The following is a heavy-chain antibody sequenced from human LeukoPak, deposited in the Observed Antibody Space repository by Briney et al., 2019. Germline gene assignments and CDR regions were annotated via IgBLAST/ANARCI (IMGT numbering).Heavy chain of an antibody. CDR3: TRNSVF. CDR1: GFAFSTYW. V-gene: IGHV3-7*01. J-gene: IGHJ4*02. D-gene: IGHD3-3*01. CDR2: INQDGSVK. Sequence: GGSLRFSCAASGFAFSTYWMDWVRQAPGKGLEWVGNINQDGSVKHYVDSVRGRFTISRDNARNSVYLQMTALRVEDTVVVYCTRNSVFRGQGTPVT.